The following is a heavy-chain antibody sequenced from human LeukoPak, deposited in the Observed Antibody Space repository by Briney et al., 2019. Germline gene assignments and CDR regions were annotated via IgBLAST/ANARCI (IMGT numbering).Heavy chain of an antibody. Sequence: GGSLRLSCAASGFTFSNYAMSWVRQAPGKGLEWVTGIYSGGSIYYGDSVKGRFTISRDTSKNTLYLQMNSLRAEDTAVYYCARGPRWLQSQLLDYWGQGALVTVSS. D-gene: IGHD5-24*01. CDR2: IYSGGSI. CDR1: GFTFSNYA. J-gene: IGHJ4*02. V-gene: IGHV3-66*01. CDR3: ARGPRWLQSQLLDY.